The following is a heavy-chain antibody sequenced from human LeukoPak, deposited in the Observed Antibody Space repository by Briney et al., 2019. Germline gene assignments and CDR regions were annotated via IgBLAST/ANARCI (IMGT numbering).Heavy chain of an antibody. V-gene: IGHV3-21*01. D-gene: IGHD2-15*01. CDR2: ISSSSSYI. CDR1: GFTFGSYS. Sequence: PGGSLRLSCAASGFTFGSYSMNWVRQAPGKGLEWVSSISSSSSYIYYADSVKGRFTISRDNAKNSLYLQMNSLRAEDTAVYYCARHRHLSSGGSSSDYWGQGTLVTVSS. CDR3: ARHRHLSSGGSSSDY. J-gene: IGHJ4*02.